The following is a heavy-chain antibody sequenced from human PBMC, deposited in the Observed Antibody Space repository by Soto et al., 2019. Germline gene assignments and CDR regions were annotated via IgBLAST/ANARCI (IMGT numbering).Heavy chain of an antibody. CDR2: ISGSGGTT. CDR3: AKDRWASFGVTAGEYHAMDV. V-gene: IGHV3-23*01. CDR1: GFTFENYA. D-gene: IGHD3-3*01. J-gene: IGHJ6*02. Sequence: PEGSLRLSCVASGFTFENYAMSWVRQAPGKGLEWVSAISGSGGTTYYSDSVKGRFTISRDNSKNTVYLQMNDLRVEDAAEYFCAKDRWASFGVTAGEYHAMDVSRQRTTVTVSS.